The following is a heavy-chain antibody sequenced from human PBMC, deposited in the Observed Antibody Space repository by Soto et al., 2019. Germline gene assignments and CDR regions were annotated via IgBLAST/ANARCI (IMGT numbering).Heavy chain of an antibody. J-gene: IGHJ4*02. CDR2: IFYTGST. Sequence: SETLSLTCNVSGNSISTGAYYWSWIRQHPGKGLEWIGHIFYTGSTHYNPSLKSRVTISVDTSKNQFSLRLNSVTAADTAVYYCALEGRSAAPQAGFDYWGQGTLVTVSS. CDR3: ALEGRSAAPQAGFDY. CDR1: GNSISTGAYY. V-gene: IGHV4-31*03. D-gene: IGHD1-1*01.